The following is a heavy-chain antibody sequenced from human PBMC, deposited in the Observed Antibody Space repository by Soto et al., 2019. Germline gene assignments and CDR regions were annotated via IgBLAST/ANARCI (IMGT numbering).Heavy chain of an antibody. CDR2: MNPNSGNT. D-gene: IGHD6-19*01. J-gene: IGHJ4*02. CDR3: ARERSSGWYVDN. CDR1: GYTFTSYD. V-gene: IGHV1-8*01. Sequence: QVQLVQSGAEVKKPGASVKVSCKASGYTFTSYDINWVRQATGQGLEWMGWMNPNSGNTGYAQKFQGRVTMTRNTSISTAYMERSSLSSEDTAVYYCARERSSGWYVDNWGQGTLVTVSS.